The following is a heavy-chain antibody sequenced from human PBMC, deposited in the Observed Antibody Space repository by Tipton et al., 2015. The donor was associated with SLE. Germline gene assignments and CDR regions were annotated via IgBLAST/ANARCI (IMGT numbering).Heavy chain of an antibody. Sequence: SLRLSCAASGFTFSSYWMSWVRQAPGKGLEWVANIKQDGSEKYYADSVKGRFTISRDNSKNTLYLQMNSLRAEDTAVYYCAKVDSGSYTDYFDYWGQGTLVTVSS. CDR2: IKQDGSEK. J-gene: IGHJ4*02. CDR1: GFTFSSYW. CDR3: AKVDSGSYTDYFDY. D-gene: IGHD1-26*01. V-gene: IGHV3-7*01.